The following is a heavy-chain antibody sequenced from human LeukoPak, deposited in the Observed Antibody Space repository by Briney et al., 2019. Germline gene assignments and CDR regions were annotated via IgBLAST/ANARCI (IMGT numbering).Heavy chain of an antibody. CDR1: GDSVSSNSAA. D-gene: IGHD3-10*01. V-gene: IGHV6-1*01. CDR3: AREIMVRGVTDAFDI. CDR2: TYYRSKWFN. J-gene: IGHJ3*02. Sequence: SQTLSLTCAISGDSVSSNSAAWNRIRQSPSRGLEWLGRTYYRSKWFNDYAVSVKGRITINPDTSKNHFSLQLNSVTPEDTAVYYRAREIMVRGVTDAFDIWGQGTMVTVSS.